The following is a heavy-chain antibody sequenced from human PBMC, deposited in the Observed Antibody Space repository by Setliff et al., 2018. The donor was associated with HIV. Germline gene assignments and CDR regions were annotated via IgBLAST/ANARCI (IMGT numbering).Heavy chain of an antibody. D-gene: IGHD3-10*01. CDR2: ISTGGHFI. CDR3: ARDYNINYYYGLDA. Sequence: GGSLRLSCAASGFTFSDYTMNWVRQAPGKGLEWVSSISTGGHFIYYADSVKGRFTISRDNAKKSVYLQMNSLRGEDTAVYYCARDYNINYYYGLDAWGQGTTVTVS. J-gene: IGHJ6*02. CDR1: GFTFSDYT. V-gene: IGHV3-21*01.